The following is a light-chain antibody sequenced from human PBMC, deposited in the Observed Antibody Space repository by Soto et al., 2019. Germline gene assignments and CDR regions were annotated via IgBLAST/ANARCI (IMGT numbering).Light chain of an antibody. CDR1: QSVSRK. J-gene: IGKJ1*01. CDR2: GAS. CDR3: KQSDKWPRT. V-gene: IGKV3-15*01. Sequence: IGMAQYRANVRGAGGGVDPGARRASQSVSRKLVWYQQTRGQAPRLLIYGASTRATGVPARFSGSGSGTEFTLTFSNLLSEDFAVYHCKQSDKWPRTFGQGTKVDI.